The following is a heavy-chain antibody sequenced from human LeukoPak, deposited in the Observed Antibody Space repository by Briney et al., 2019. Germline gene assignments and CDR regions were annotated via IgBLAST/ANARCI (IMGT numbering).Heavy chain of an antibody. CDR1: RLTISSYE. D-gene: IGHD3-22*01. J-gene: IGHJ4*02. V-gene: IGHV3-48*03. CDR2: ISSSGNTV. Sequence: GGSLRVSCAASRLTISSYELSWVRQAAGKGLEWISNISSSGNTVFYSDSVKGRFTTSRDNAKNSLHLQMNSLTAEDTALYYCVRGGGRGDYNERYYFDYWGQGTLVTVSS. CDR3: VRGGGRGDYNERYYFDY.